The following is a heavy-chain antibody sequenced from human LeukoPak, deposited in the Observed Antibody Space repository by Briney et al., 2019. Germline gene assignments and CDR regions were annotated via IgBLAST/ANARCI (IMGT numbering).Heavy chain of an antibody. Sequence: GGSLRLSCAASGFTFRSFGMHFVRPALCKGGEWVAFIRFDGSNQYYTDSVKGRFTSSRDNSNNTLFLQMNNLIGDDTAVYLCAKGYGESHFDSGGQGTLVTVSS. D-gene: IGHD5-18*01. J-gene: IGHJ4*02. CDR2: IRFDGSNQ. CDR3: AKGYGESHFDS. CDR1: GFTFRSFG. V-gene: IGHV3-30*02.